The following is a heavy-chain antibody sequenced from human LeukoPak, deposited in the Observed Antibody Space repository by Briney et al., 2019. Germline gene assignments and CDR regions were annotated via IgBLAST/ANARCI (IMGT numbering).Heavy chain of an antibody. CDR2: IYWDGGST. V-gene: IGHV3-20*04. CDR1: GFTFDDYG. CDR3: ERERVLGSSSWYGAFDI. D-gene: IGHD6-13*01. J-gene: IGHJ3*02. Sequence: GGSLRLSCAASGFTFDDYGMSWVRQAPGKGLEWVSGIYWDGGSTGYADSVKGRFTISRDNAKNSLYLQMNSLRAEDTALYFCERERVLGSSSWYGAFDIWGQGTMVTVSS.